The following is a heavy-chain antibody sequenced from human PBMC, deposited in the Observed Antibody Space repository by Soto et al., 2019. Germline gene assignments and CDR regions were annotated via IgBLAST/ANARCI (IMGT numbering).Heavy chain of an antibody. CDR1: RDTFNKYA. J-gene: IGHJ6*02. Sequence: QVQLVQSGAEVKKPGSSVTVSCKTSRDTFNKYAFNWVRQAPGQGLEWMGWIIPIFSSRNYAEKFQGRVTITADDSTSTAYLALRSMRFEDTAVYYCARGETYLGVWGQGTTVTVSS. CDR3: ARGETYLGV. CDR2: IIPIFSSR. V-gene: IGHV1-69*01. D-gene: IGHD3-16*01.